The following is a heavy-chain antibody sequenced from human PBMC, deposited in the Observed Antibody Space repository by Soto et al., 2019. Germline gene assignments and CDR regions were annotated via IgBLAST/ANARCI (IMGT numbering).Heavy chain of an antibody. CDR2: ISYDGSNK. D-gene: IGHD3-9*01. Sequence: PGGSLRLSCAASGFTFSSYGMHWVRQAPGKGLEWVAVISYDGSNKYYADSVKGRFTLSRDNSKNTLCLQMNSLRAEDTAVYYCAKDNWGYYDILTGYYSLDYWGQGTLVTVSS. J-gene: IGHJ4*02. CDR1: GFTFSSYG. CDR3: AKDNWGYYDILTGYYSLDY. V-gene: IGHV3-30*18.